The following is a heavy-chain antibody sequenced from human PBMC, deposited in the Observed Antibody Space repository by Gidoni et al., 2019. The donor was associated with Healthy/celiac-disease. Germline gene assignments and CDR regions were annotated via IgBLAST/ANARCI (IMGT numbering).Heavy chain of an antibody. V-gene: IGHV4-61*02. CDR2: IYTSGST. CDR3: ARDLAYFDY. Sequence: QVQLQESGPGLVKPSQTLSLTCTVSGGSISSGSYYCSWIRQPAGKGLEWIGRIYTSGSTNYNPSLKSRVTISVDTSKNQFSLKLSSVTAADTAVYYCARDLAYFDYWGQGTLVTVSS. J-gene: IGHJ4*02. CDR1: GGSISSGSYY.